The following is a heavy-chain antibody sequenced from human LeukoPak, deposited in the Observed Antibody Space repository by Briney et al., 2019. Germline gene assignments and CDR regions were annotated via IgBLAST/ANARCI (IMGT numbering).Heavy chain of an antibody. D-gene: IGHD6-13*01. CDR2: NPNSGNT. CDR3: ARGLAAAGAWAFDI. J-gene: IGHJ3*02. Sequence: NPNSGNTGYAQKFQGRVTITRNTSISTAYMELSSLRSEDTAVYYCARGLAAAGAWAFDIWGQGTMVTVSS. V-gene: IGHV1-8*03.